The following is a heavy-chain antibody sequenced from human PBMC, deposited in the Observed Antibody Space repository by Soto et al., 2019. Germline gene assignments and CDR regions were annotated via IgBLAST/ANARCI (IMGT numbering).Heavy chain of an antibody. V-gene: IGHV4-59*12. CDR3: ARDFTDSSGPTLGMGV. J-gene: IGHJ6*02. Sequence: SETLSLTCSLSGGSFRPNYWSWIRQSPGKGLEWVGYIYFGGTTSYNPSLKSRVTISVDTSKSQFSLKLSSVTAADTAVYYCARDFTDSSGPTLGMGVWGQGTTVTVSS. CDR2: IYFGGTT. CDR1: GGSFRPNY. D-gene: IGHD6-19*01.